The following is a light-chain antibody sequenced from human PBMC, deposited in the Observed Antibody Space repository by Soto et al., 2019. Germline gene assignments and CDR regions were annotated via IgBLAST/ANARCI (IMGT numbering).Light chain of an antibody. CDR3: QQYVNSPVT. CDR2: GAS. CDR1: QRVNSSY. V-gene: IGKV3-20*01. J-gene: IGKJ2*01. Sequence: EIVLTQSPDTLYLSPGEGATLSCRASQRVNSSYLAWYQQKPGQAPRLLISGASDRATGVPARVSGSGYGTDFTLTISRLETEDFAVSSCQQYVNSPVTFGQGTKLQIK.